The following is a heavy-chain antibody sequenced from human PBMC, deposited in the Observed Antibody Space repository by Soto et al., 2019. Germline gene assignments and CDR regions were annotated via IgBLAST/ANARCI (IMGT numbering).Heavy chain of an antibody. CDR2: IYWDDDK. Sequence: ITLKESGPTLVKPTQTLTLTCTFSGFSLSTSGVGVGWIRQPPGKALEWLALIYWDDDKRYSPSLKSRLTITKDTSKNQVVLTMTNMDPVDTATYYCAHTGSDMTDDAFDIWGQGTMVTVSS. J-gene: IGHJ3*02. CDR3: AHTGSDMTDDAFDI. CDR1: GFSLSTSGVG. V-gene: IGHV2-5*02. D-gene: IGHD2-21*01.